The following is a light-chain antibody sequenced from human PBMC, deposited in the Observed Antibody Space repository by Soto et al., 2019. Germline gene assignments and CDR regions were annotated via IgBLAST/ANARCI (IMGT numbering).Light chain of an antibody. J-gene: IGKJ1*01. V-gene: IGKV1-5*01. CDR3: QQYNSYWT. CDR2: DAS. Sequence: DIQMTQSPSTLSASVGDRVTITCLASQSISSWLAWYQQKPGKAPKLLIYDASSLENGVPSRFSGSGSGTEFTLTISSLQPDDFATYYCQQYNSYWTFGQGTKVEIK. CDR1: QSISSW.